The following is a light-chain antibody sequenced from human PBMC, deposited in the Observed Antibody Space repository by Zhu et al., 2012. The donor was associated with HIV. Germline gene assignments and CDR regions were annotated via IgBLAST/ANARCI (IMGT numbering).Light chain of an antibody. CDR3: QQYGSSPRT. CDR2: GAS. CDR1: QSVSIN. Sequence: IMMTQSPGTLSVSPGERATLSCRASQSVSINLAWYQQRPGQAPRLLIYGASTRATDIPARFSGSGSGTDFTLTISRLEPEDFAVYYCQQYGSSPRTFGQGTKVEIK. J-gene: IGKJ1*01. V-gene: IGKV3-20*01.